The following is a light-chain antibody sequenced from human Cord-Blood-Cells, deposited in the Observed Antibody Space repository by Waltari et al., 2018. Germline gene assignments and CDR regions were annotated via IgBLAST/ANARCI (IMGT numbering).Light chain of an antibody. V-gene: IGLV2-11*01. Sequence: QSALTQPRSVSGSPGQSLTISCTGTSSDVGGNTYVSWYQQHPGKAPKLMIYDVSQRPSGVPDRFSGSKSGNTASLTISGLQAEDEADYYCCSYAGSYTFYVFGTGTKVTVL. CDR2: DVS. CDR1: SSDVGGNTY. CDR3: CSYAGSYTFYV. J-gene: IGLJ1*01.